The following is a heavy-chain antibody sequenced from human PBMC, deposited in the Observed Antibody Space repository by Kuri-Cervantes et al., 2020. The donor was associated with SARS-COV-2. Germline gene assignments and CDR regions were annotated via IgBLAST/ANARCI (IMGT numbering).Heavy chain of an antibody. J-gene: IGHJ2*01. Sequence: GGSLRLSCAASGFTFTSYAMTWVRQAPGKGLEWVSGISGSGGRTYYADSVKGRFTISKDNSENTLYLQMNSLRAEDTAVYYCARETPWFGETLGPGWYFDLRGRGTLVTVSS. CDR1: GFTFTSYA. D-gene: IGHD3-10*01. V-gene: IGHV3-23*01. CDR3: ARETPWFGETLGPGWYFDL. CDR2: ISGSGGRT.